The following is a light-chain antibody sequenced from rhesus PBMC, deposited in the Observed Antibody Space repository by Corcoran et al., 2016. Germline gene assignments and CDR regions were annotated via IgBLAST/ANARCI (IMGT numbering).Light chain of an antibody. CDR2: EAS. CDR1: QGITND. V-gene: IGKV1-25*01. CDR3: QHYYSVPYS. J-gene: IGKJ2*01. Sequence: DIQMTQSPSSLSASVGDRVTITCRASQGITNDLAWYKQKPGETPKLLIYEASTLQSGIPSRVSGSGSGTDSTLTISGLQSEGFAAYYSQHYYSVPYSFGQGAKVEIK.